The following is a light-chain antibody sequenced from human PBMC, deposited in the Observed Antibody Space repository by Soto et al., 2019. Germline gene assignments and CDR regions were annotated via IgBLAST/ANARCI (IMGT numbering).Light chain of an antibody. CDR2: DVS. Sequence: EVVLTQSPATLSLSPGERATLSCRASQSVSGYLAWYQQKPGQAPRLLIYDVSNRATGIPARFSGSGSGTDFTLAISSLEPEDFAVSYCQQSCDWPLTFGGGTKVEIK. J-gene: IGKJ4*01. V-gene: IGKV3-11*01. CDR1: QSVSGY. CDR3: QQSCDWPLT.